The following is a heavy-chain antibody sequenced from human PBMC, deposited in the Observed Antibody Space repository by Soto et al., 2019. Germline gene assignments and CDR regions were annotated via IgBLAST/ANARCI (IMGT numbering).Heavy chain of an antibody. D-gene: IGHD1-26*01. J-gene: IGHJ4*02. CDR3: ANASLKGSYYNFDH. CDR2: ISYDENNK. Sequence: GGSLRLSCATSGFNFGDYAMAWVRQAPGKGLEWVAVISYDENNKYYADSVKGRFTISRDNSKDTLYLQMNRLRAEDTDVYYCANASLKGSYYNFDHWGQGNMVTVS. V-gene: IGHV3-30-3*01. CDR1: GFNFGDYA.